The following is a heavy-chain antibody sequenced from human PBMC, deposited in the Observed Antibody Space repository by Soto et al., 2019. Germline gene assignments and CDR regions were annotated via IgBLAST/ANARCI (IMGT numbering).Heavy chain of an antibody. CDR1: AFTFNTYA. J-gene: IGHJ6*02. Sequence: EVQLLESGGALVQPGDSLRLSCAASAFTFNTYAMTWVRQAPGKGLEWVSTITSSGGSTYYADSVKGRFTISRDNSKNTVFLQMNSLRDEDTAVYYCVKPPVITASYYYDMDVWGQGTTVTVSS. D-gene: IGHD4-4*01. CDR2: ITSSGGST. V-gene: IGHV3-23*01. CDR3: VKPPVITASYYYDMDV.